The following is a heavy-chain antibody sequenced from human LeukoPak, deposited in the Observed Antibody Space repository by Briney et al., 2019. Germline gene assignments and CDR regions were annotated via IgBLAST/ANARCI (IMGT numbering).Heavy chain of an antibody. V-gene: IGHV3-23*01. CDR1: GFTFSSYA. Sequence: GGSLRLSCAASGFTFSSYAMSWVRQAPGKGLEWVSVISASSGSTYYADSVKGRFTISRDNAKNSLYLQMSNLRAEDTAVYFCARGGGLDVWGQGATVTVSS. D-gene: IGHD3-16*01. J-gene: IGHJ6*02. CDR2: ISASSGST. CDR3: ARGGGLDV.